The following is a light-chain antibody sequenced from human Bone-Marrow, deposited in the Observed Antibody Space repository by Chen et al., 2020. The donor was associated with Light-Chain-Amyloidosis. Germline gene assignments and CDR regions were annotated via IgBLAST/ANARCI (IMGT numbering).Light chain of an antibody. CDR2: DDS. CDR1: NIGSTS. V-gene: IGLV3-21*02. CDR3: QVWDRSSDRPV. J-gene: IGLJ3*02. Sequence: SYALTQSSSVSVAPGQTATLACGGNNIGSTSVHWYQQTPGQAPLLVVYDDSDRPSGIPERLSGSNSGNTATLTISRVEAGDEADYYCQVWDRSSDRPVFGGGTKLTVL.